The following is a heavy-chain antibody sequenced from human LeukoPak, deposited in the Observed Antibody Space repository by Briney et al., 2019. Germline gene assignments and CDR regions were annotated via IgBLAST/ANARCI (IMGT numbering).Heavy chain of an antibody. CDR1: GGSISSGDYY. CDR2: IYYSGST. V-gene: IGHV4-30-4*01. D-gene: IGHD2-15*01. CDR3: ARENRGSRNIYYFDY. Sequence: SETLSLTCTVSGGSISSGDYYWSWIRQPPGKGLEWIGYIYYSGSTYYNPSLKSRVTISVDTSKNQFSLKLSSVTAADTAVYYCARENRGSRNIYYFDYWGQGTLVTVSS. J-gene: IGHJ4*02.